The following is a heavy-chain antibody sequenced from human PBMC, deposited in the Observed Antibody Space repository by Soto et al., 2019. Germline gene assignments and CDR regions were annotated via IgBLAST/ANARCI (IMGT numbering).Heavy chain of an antibody. D-gene: IGHD3-10*01. CDR2: INHSGST. J-gene: IGHJ4*02. Sequence: PSETLSLTCAVCGGSFSGYYWSWIRQPPGKGLEWIGEINHSGSTNYNPSLKSRVTISVDTSKNQFSLKLSSVTAADTAVYYCAREADYGSGSHLKFIDYWGQGTLVTVSS. CDR3: AREADYGSGSHLKFIDY. V-gene: IGHV4-34*01. CDR1: GGSFSGYY.